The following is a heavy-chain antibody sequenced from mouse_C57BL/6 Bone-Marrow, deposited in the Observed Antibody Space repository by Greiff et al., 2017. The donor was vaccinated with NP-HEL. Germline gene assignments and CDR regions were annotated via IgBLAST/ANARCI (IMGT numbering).Heavy chain of an antibody. D-gene: IGHD1-1*01. CDR3: ARITTVVATWDEGFAY. J-gene: IGHJ3*01. CDR1: GFSLSTFGMG. CDR2: IWWDADK. V-gene: IGHV8-8*01. Sequence: QVTLKVSGPGILQPSQTLSLTCSFSGFSLSTFGMGVGWIRQPSGKGLEWLAHIWWDADKYYNPALKSRLTTSKDTSKNQVFLKIANVDTADTATYYCARITTVVATWDEGFAYWGQGTLVTVSA.